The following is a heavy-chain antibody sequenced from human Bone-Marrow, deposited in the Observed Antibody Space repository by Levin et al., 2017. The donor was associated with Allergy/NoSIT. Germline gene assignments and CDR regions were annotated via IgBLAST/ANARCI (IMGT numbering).Heavy chain of an antibody. V-gene: IGHV4-30-2*01. CDR1: GGSIRSGAYS. J-gene: IGHJ4*02. Sequence: SQTLSLTCAVSGGSIRSGAYSWSWIRQPPGKGLEWIGYIYHSGNAFYNPSLRSRVSLSVDTSKNQFSLRLNSVAAADTAVYFCARGAPWKLGYYFDYWGQGSLVTVSS. D-gene: IGHD2-15*01. CDR3: ARGAPWKLGYYFDY. CDR2: IYHSGNA.